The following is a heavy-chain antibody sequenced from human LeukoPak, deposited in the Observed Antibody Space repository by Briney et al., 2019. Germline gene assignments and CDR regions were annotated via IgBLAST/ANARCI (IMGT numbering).Heavy chain of an antibody. CDR3: ARGLVDDSSGYYALGAFDI. J-gene: IGHJ3*02. V-gene: IGHV4-34*01. CDR1: GGSFSGYY. D-gene: IGHD3-22*01. CDR2: INHSGST. Sequence: PSETLSLTCAVHGGSFSGYYWSWIRQPPGKGLEWIGEINHSGSTNYNPSLKSRVTISVDTSKNQFFLKLSSVTAADTAVYYCARGLVDDSSGYYALGAFDIWGQGTMVTVSS.